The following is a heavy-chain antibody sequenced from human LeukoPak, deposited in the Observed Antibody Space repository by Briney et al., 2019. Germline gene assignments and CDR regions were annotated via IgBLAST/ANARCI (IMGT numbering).Heavy chain of an antibody. CDR3: ARAVGPFDY. CDR2: ISDSGGST. CDR1: GFTFSTYV. V-gene: IGHV3-23*01. Sequence: GGSLRLSCAASGFTFSTYVMNWVRQAPGKGLEWVSTISDSGGSTYYADSVKGRFTISRDNSKNTLYLQMNSLRAEDTAVYYCARAVGPFDYWGQGTLVTVSS. J-gene: IGHJ4*02.